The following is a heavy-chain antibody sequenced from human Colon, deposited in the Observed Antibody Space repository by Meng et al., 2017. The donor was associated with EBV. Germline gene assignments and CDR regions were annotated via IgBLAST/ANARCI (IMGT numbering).Heavy chain of an antibody. CDR3: ARDSYASVFVFDL. Sequence: GPALFSPVGTLSLLSLFPSGHRVSDNWGTWVSQTPWKWLELIYEISNSGTTNYNPPHKRLLTISIDISKNQFSLKLTSVTAADTAVYYCARDSYASVFVFDLWGQGTLVTVSS. CDR2: ISNSGTT. CDR1: SGHRVSDNW. D-gene: IGHD3-10*01. J-gene: IGHJ5*02. V-gene: IGHV4/OR15-8*02.